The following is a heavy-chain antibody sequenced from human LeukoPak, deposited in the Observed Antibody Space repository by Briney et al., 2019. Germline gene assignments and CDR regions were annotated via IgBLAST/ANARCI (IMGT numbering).Heavy chain of an antibody. V-gene: IGHV4-34*01. CDR2: INHSGST. Sequence: PSETLSLTCAVYGGSFSGYYWSWIRQPPGKGLEWIGEINHSGSTNYNPSLKSRVTISVDTSKNQFSLKLSSVTAADTAVYYCASGEVGVAGTWSNSDHYYGMDVWGQGTTVTVSS. D-gene: IGHD6-19*01. J-gene: IGHJ6*02. CDR1: GGSFSGYY. CDR3: ASGEVGVAGTWSNSDHYYGMDV.